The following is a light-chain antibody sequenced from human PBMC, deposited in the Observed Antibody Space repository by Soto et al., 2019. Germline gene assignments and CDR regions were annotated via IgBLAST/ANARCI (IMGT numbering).Light chain of an antibody. CDR1: QHIRSY. CDR3: QQGYSSRLT. CDR2: ATS. V-gene: IGKV1-39*01. J-gene: IGKJ1*01. Sequence: DLQMPPSPSSLSASVGDRVTITCRASQHIRSYLNWYQQKPGKAPQLLIYATSSLQTGVPSRFSASGAGTDFSLVISELQPEDSATYYCQQGYSSRLTSGRGTKVEI.